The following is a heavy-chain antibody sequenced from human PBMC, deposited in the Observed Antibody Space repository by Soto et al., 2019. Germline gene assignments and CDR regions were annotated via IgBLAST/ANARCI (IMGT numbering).Heavy chain of an antibody. Sequence: GGSLRLSCAASGFTFSSYAMHWVRQAPGKGLEWVAVISYDGSNKYYADSVKGQFTISRDNSKNTLYLQMNSLRAEDTAVYYCARVKVDTTGTNYYYYGMDVWGQGTTVTVSS. CDR3: ARVKVDTTGTNYYYYGMDV. D-gene: IGHD1-1*01. V-gene: IGHV3-30-3*01. J-gene: IGHJ6*02. CDR2: ISYDGSNK. CDR1: GFTFSSYA.